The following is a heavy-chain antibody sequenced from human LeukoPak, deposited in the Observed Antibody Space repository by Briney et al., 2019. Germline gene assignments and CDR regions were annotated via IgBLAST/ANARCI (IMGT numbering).Heavy chain of an antibody. Sequence: QAGGSLRLSCAASGFTFSSYAMSWVRQAPGKGLEWVSAISGSGGSTYYEDSVKGRFTFSRDNAKTSLYLQMNSRRAEDTAVYFCARAISVVDYWGQGTLVTVSS. CDR3: ARAISVVDY. CDR2: ISGSGGST. V-gene: IGHV3-23*01. J-gene: IGHJ4*02. CDR1: GFTFSSYA.